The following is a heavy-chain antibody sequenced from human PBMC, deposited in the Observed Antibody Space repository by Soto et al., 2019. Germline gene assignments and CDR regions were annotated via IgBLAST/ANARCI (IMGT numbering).Heavy chain of an antibody. Sequence: PGGSLRLSCAASGFTFSSYGMHWVRQAPGKGLEWVAVISYDGSNKYYADSVKGRFTISRDNSKNTLYLQMSSLRAEDTAVYYCAKDGGVVVVTAHFDYWGQGTLVTVSS. CDR3: AKDGGVVVVTAHFDY. V-gene: IGHV3-30*18. CDR1: GFTFSSYG. D-gene: IGHD2-21*02. J-gene: IGHJ4*02. CDR2: ISYDGSNK.